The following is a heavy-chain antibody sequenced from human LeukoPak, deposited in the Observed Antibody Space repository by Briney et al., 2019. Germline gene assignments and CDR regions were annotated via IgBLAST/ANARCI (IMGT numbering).Heavy chain of an antibody. J-gene: IGHJ4*02. V-gene: IGHV3-64D*09. CDR2: ITSNGGST. CDR1: GFTFSGYA. CDR3: VKTSGSSWYTFDY. D-gene: IGHD6-13*01. Sequence: GGSLRLSCSASGFTFSGYAMHWVRQAPGKRLEYVSAITSNGGSTYYADSVKGRFTISRDNSKNTLYLQMSTLRAEDTAVYYCVKTSGSSWYTFDYWGQGTLVTVSS.